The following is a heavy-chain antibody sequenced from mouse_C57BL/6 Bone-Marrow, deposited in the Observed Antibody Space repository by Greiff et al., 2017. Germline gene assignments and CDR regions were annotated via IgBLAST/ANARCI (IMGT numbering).Heavy chain of an antibody. CDR2: IYPGDGDT. J-gene: IGHJ4*01. Sequence: VQLQQSGPELVKPGASVKISCKASGYAFSSSWMNWVKQRPGKGLEWIGRIYPGDGDTNYNGKFKGKATLTAYKSSSTAYMQLSSLTSEDSAVYFCARDGSSPYYAMDYWGQGTSVTVSS. D-gene: IGHD1-1*01. V-gene: IGHV1-82*01. CDR3: ARDGSSPYYAMDY. CDR1: GYAFSSSW.